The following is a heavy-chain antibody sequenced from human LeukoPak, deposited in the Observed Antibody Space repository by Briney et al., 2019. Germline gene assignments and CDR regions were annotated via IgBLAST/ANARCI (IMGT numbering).Heavy chain of an antibody. J-gene: IGHJ4*02. CDR1: GFTFSSYA. CDR2: ISGSGGST. D-gene: IGHD3-10*01. V-gene: IGHV3-23*01. Sequence: GGSLRLSCAASGFTFSSYAMSWVRQAPGKGLEWVSAISGSGGSTYYADSVKGRFTISRDNSRNTVYLQMTSLRAEDTAVYYCASRGHVGSGTYSPYDYWGQGTLVTVSS. CDR3: ASRGHVGSGTYSPYDY.